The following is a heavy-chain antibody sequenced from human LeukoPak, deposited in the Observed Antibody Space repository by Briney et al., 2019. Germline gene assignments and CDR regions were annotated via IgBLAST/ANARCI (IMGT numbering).Heavy chain of an antibody. Sequence: QPGGSLRLSCAASGFTVSSNYMSWVRQAPGKGLEWVSAISGSGGSTYYADSVKGRFTISRDNSKNTLYLQMNSLRAEDTAVYYCAKTPNRFLEWLSPNWFDPWGQGTLVTVSS. CDR2: ISGSGGST. CDR1: GFTVSSNY. J-gene: IGHJ5*02. CDR3: AKTPNRFLEWLSPNWFDP. D-gene: IGHD3-3*01. V-gene: IGHV3-23*01.